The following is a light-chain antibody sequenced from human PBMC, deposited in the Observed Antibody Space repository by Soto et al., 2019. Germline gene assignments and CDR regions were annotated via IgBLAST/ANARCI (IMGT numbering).Light chain of an antibody. J-gene: IGKJ1*01. V-gene: IGKV3-20*01. CDR2: GAS. CDR1: QTVSSSY. CDR3: QQYVSWWR. Sequence: ESVLTQSPGTLSLSPGERATLSCRASQTVSSSYLAWYQQKPGQAPRHLIYGASSRATGIPDRFSGSGSGTDFTLTITRLEDEDFAGYYCQQYVSWWRFGQGTKVEIK.